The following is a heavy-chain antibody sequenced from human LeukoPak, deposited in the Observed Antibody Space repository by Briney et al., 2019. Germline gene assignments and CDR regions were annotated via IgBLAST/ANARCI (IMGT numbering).Heavy chain of an antibody. Sequence: SETLSLTCTVSGGSISSHYWAWLRQPPGKGLEWIGWMFFTGDTNYNPSLKSRVTISVDHSKNQFSLKLTSVTDADTAVYYCAKEGNDYGANSIDYWGQGTLVTVSS. V-gene: IGHV4-59*11. J-gene: IGHJ4*02. CDR1: GGSISSHY. CDR2: MFFTGDT. CDR3: AKEGNDYGANSIDY. D-gene: IGHD4-23*01.